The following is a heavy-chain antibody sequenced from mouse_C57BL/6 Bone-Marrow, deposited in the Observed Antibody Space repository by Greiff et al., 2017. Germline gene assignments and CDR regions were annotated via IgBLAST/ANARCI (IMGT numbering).Heavy chain of an antibody. CDR3: ARGGGYAMDY. Sequence: QVQLQQPGAELVMPGASVKLSCKASGYTFTSYWMHWVKQRPGQGLEWIGEIDPSDSYTNYNQKVKGKSTLTVDKSSSTAYMQLSSLTSEDAAVYYCARGGGYAMDYWGQGTSVTVSS. CDR2: IDPSDSYT. V-gene: IGHV1-69*01. CDR1: GYTFTSYW. J-gene: IGHJ4*01.